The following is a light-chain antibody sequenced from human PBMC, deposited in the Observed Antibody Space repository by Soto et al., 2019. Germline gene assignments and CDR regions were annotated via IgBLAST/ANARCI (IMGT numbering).Light chain of an antibody. CDR2: TTN. CDR3: AAWDDSLNGHV. Sequence: QSVLTQPHSASGTPGQRVTIYCSGSSSNIGTSSVHWFQQLPGTAPKLLISTTNQRPSGVPERFSDSKSGTSASLAISGLQSEDEADYYCAAWDDSLNGHVFGTGTKVTVL. J-gene: IGLJ1*01. V-gene: IGLV1-44*01. CDR1: SSNIGTSS.